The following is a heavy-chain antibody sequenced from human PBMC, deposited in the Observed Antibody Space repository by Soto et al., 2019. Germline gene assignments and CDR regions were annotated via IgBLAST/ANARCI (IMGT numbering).Heavy chain of an antibody. CDR3: ARDVGGYPYYYYYMDV. D-gene: IGHD3-22*01. Sequence: QVQLVQSGAEVKKPGSSVKVSCKASGGTFSSYTISWVRQAPGQGLEWMGRIIPILGIANYAQKFQGRVTITADKSTSTAYMELSSLRSEDTAVYYCARDVGGYPYYYYYMDVWGKGTTVTVSS. J-gene: IGHJ6*03. CDR1: GGTFSSYT. CDR2: IIPILGIA. V-gene: IGHV1-69*08.